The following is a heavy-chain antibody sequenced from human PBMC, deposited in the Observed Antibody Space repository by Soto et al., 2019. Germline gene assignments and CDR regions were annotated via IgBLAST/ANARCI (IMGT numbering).Heavy chain of an antibody. CDR3: ARGTYRSKTDFAY. CDR2: ISSSSGTI. CDR1: GFTFSDYY. J-gene: IGHJ4*02. D-gene: IGHD6-13*01. Sequence: QVQLVESGGGLVKPGGSLRLSCAASGFTFSDYYMTWIRQAPGSGLEWVSYISSSSGTISYANSVKGRFTISRDNAQNSLYLQMTSLRAEDTAVYYCARGTYRSKTDFAYWGQGTLVTVSS. V-gene: IGHV3-11*01.